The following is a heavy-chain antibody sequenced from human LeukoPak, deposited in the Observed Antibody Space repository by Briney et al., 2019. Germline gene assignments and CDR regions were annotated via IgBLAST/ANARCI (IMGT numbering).Heavy chain of an antibody. V-gene: IGHV1-18*01. Sequence: ASVKVSCKVSGYSFTSYGVSWVRQAPGQGLEWMGWIRAYNGNTNYAQKLQGRVTMTTDTSTSTAYMELRSLRSDDTAVYYCARDTGETYYDFWSGYPAAFDIWGQGTMVTVSS. CDR2: IRAYNGNT. CDR3: ARDTGETYYDFWSGYPAAFDI. CDR1: GYSFTSYG. J-gene: IGHJ3*02. D-gene: IGHD3-3*01.